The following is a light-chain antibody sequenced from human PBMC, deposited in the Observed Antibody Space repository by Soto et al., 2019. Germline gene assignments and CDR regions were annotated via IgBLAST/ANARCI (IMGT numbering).Light chain of an antibody. CDR2: AAS. CDR1: QSISSY. CDR3: QHSYSTPLT. Sequence: DIQMTQSPSSLSASVGDRVTITCRASQSISSYLNWYQQKPGKAPKLLIYAASSLQSGVPSRFSDSGSGTDFTLTISSLQPEDCATYYCQHSYSTPLTFGGGTKVEIK. J-gene: IGKJ4*01. V-gene: IGKV1-39*01.